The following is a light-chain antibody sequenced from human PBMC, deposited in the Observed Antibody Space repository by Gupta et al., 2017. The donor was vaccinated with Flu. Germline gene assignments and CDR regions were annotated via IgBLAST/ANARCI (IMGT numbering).Light chain of an antibody. CDR3: QQYGSSRPFT. Sequence: DIVLTQSPGTLSLSPGERATLACRASQSVVSRYIAWYQQQPGQAPRLLIYGASSRATGIPDRFSGSGSGTDFTLTISRLEPEDFAVYYCQQYGSSRPFTFGPGTKVDIK. CDR2: GAS. J-gene: IGKJ3*01. V-gene: IGKV3-20*01. CDR1: QSVVSRY.